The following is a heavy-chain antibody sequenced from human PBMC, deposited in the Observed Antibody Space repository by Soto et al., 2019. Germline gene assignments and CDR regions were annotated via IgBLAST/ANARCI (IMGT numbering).Heavy chain of an antibody. V-gene: IGHV1-3*01. CDR2: INAGNGNT. Sequence: ASVKVSCKASGYTFTSYAMHWVRQAPGQRLEWMGWINAGNGNTKYSQKFQGRVTITRDTSASTAYMELSSLRSEDTAVYYCARGFPYQLWEVTNWFDPWGQGPLVTVSS. D-gene: IGHD2-2*01. CDR3: ARGFPYQLWEVTNWFDP. J-gene: IGHJ5*02. CDR1: GYTFTSYA.